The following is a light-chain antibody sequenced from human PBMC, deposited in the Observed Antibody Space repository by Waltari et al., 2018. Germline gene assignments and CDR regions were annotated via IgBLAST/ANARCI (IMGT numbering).Light chain of an antibody. CDR1: QSVSNY. CDR3: QQRRSWPLT. J-gene: IGKJ4*01. Sequence: SCRASQSVSNYLAWYQQKPGQAPRLLIYDTSNRATGIPARFSGSGFGTDFTLTISHLEPEDFAIYYCQQRRSWPLTFGGGTKVEIK. V-gene: IGKV3-11*01. CDR2: DTS.